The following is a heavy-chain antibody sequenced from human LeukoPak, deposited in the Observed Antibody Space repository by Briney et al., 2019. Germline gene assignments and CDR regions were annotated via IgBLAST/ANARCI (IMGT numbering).Heavy chain of an antibody. Sequence: AASVTVSCKASGYTFTGYYMHWVRQAPGQGLEWMGWINPNSGGTNYAQKFQGRVTMTRDTSISTAYMELSRLRSDDTAVYYCARDEYCSSTSCAHYYYYYYMDVWGKGTTVTISS. CDR2: INPNSGGT. V-gene: IGHV1-2*02. J-gene: IGHJ6*03. D-gene: IGHD2-2*01. CDR1: GYTFTGYY. CDR3: ARDEYCSSTSCAHYYYYYYMDV.